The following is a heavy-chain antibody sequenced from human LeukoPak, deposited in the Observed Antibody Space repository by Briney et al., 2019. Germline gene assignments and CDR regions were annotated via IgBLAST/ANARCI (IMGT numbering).Heavy chain of an antibody. Sequence: SVKVSCKASGGTFISYAISWVRQAPGQGLEWMGGIIPIFGTANYAQKFQGRVTITADESTSTAYMELSSLRSEDTAVYYCARDLLAVAGGTGYYYYYGMDAWGQGTTVTVSS. J-gene: IGHJ6*02. V-gene: IGHV1-69*01. CDR3: ARDLLAVAGGTGYYYYYGMDA. D-gene: IGHD6-19*01. CDR1: GGTFISYA. CDR2: IIPIFGTA.